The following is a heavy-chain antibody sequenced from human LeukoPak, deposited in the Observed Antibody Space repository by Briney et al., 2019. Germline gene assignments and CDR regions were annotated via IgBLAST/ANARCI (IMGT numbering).Heavy chain of an antibody. CDR3: AKDGGSGTYYNY. CDR1: GFTFSSYA. J-gene: IGHJ4*02. CDR2: ISGSGYST. V-gene: IGHV3-23*01. D-gene: IGHD1-26*01. Sequence: GGSLRLSCAASGFTFSSYAMSWVRQAPGKGLEWVPGISGSGYSTYYADSVKGRFTISRDNSKNTLYLQMNSLRAEDTAVYYCAKDGGSGTYYNYWGQGTLVTVSS.